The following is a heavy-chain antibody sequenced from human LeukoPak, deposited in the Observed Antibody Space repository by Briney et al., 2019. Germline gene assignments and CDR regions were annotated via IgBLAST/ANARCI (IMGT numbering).Heavy chain of an antibody. CDR2: ISSSSYYI. D-gene: IGHD3-22*01. CDR3: AKTNYYDTTDDKPYTTHFDY. J-gene: IGHJ4*02. Sequence: GGSLRLSCAASGFAFSASGMHWVRQAPGKGLDWVSSISSSSYYIYYVDSVKGRFTISRDNAKNSLYLQMNSLRAEDTAVYYCAKTNYYDTTDDKPYTTHFDYWGQGALVTVSS. CDR1: GFAFSASG. V-gene: IGHV3-21*01.